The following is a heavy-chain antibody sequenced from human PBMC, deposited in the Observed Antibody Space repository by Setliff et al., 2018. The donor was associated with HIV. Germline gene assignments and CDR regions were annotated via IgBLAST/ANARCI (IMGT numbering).Heavy chain of an antibody. CDR3: ARGTAYYNFWSGYSQDYYYYMDG. CDR1: GGSFSGYY. V-gene: IGHV4-34*01. J-gene: IGHJ6*03. D-gene: IGHD3-3*01. Sequence: PSETLSLTCAVYGGSFSGYYWSWIRQSLGKGLEWIGEINHSGSTKYNPSLKSRVTISVDTSKNQFSLKLSSVTAADTAVYYCARGTAYYNFWSGYSQDYYYYMDGWGKGTTVTVSS. CDR2: INHSGST.